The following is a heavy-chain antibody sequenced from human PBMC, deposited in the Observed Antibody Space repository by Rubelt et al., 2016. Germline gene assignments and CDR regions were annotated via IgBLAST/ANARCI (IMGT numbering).Heavy chain of an antibody. Sequence: ANIKQDGSEKYYVDSVKGRFTISRDNAKNSLYLQMNSLRSEDTAVYYCARDGYNDIWGFFDYWGQGTLVTVSS. J-gene: IGHJ4*02. CDR3: ARDGYNDIWGFFDY. V-gene: IGHV3-7*03. D-gene: IGHD5-24*01. CDR2: IKQDGSEK.